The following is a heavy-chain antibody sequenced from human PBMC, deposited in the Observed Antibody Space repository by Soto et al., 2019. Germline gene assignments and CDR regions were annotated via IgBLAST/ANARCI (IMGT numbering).Heavy chain of an antibody. J-gene: IGHJ4*02. CDR1: GFTFRSHR. V-gene: IGHV3-74*01. D-gene: IGHD4-17*01. Sequence: EVQLVESGGGLVQPGGSLRVSCAASGFTFRSHRIHWVRQAPGKGLEWVSRIDTDGGGISYADSVKGRFTISTEKAENPVYLQMTGLRVEDTAVYYCATVFDVWGQGTLVTVSS. CDR3: ATVFDV. CDR2: IDTDGGGI.